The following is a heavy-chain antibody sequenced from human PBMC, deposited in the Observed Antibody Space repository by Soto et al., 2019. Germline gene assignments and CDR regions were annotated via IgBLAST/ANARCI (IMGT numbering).Heavy chain of an antibody. D-gene: IGHD4-17*01. CDR2: IYPGDSDT. CDR3: GRTLRNTVTGSEYSQY. CDR1: GYSFTSYW. J-gene: IGHJ1*01. V-gene: IGHV5-51*01. Sequence: GESLKISCKGSGYSFTSYWIGWVRQMPGKGLEWMGIIYPGDSDTRYSPSFQGQVTISADKSISTAYLQWSSLKASDTAMYYCGRTLRNTVTGSEYSQYWGQGTLVTVS.